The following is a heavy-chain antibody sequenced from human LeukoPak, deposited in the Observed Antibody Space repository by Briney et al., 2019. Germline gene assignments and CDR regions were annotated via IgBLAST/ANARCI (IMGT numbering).Heavy chain of an antibody. CDR2: INPHSGGT. V-gene: IGHV1-2*02. CDR1: GYAFSRYG. Sequence: ASVKVSCKASGYAFSRYGISWVRQAPGQGLEWMGWINPHSGGTNYAQEFQGRVTMTRDTSISTAYMELSSLRPDDTAVYSCARGATARGFYYYMDIWGNGTTVTISS. CDR3: ARGATARGFYYYMDI. D-gene: IGHD2-21*02. J-gene: IGHJ6*03.